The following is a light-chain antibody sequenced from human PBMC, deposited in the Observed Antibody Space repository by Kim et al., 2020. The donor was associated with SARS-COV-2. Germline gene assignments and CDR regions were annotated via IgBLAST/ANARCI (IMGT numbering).Light chain of an antibody. V-gene: IGKV1-39*01. J-gene: IGKJ2*03. Sequence: DIEMTQSPSALSVSVGDRVTITCRATQRVSINLNWYQQRPGKAPRLLIYGASTLQSGVPSRFSGSGSGTGFTLTISSLQPEDFAIYYCQQTFSTQYSVGQGTKLEI. CDR3: QQTFSTQYS. CDR1: QRVSIN. CDR2: GAS.